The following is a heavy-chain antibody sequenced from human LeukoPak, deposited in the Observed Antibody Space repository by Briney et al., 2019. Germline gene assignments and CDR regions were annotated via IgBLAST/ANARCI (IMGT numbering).Heavy chain of an antibody. Sequence: TASETLSLTCAVYGGSFSGYYWSWIRQPPGKGLEWIGEINHSGSTNYNPSLKSRVTISVDTSKNQFSLKLSSVTAADTAVYYCARLRPAASPWFDPWGQGTLVTVSS. J-gene: IGHJ5*02. CDR3: ARLRPAASPWFDP. V-gene: IGHV4-34*01. CDR1: GGSFSGYY. D-gene: IGHD2-2*01. CDR2: INHSGST.